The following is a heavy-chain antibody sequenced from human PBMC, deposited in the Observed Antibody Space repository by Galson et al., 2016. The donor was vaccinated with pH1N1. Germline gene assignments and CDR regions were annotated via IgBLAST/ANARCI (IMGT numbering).Heavy chain of an antibody. CDR1: GLTFSTYT. CDR3: ARRYFDL. V-gene: IGHV3-23*01. J-gene: IGHJ2*01. CDR2: ISGSGMST. Sequence: SLRLSCAVSGLTFSTYTMSWVRQAPGKGLEWVSAISGSGMSTYYADSVKGRFTISRDNAKNSLYLQMNSLRAEDTAVYYCARRYFDLWGRGTLVTVSS.